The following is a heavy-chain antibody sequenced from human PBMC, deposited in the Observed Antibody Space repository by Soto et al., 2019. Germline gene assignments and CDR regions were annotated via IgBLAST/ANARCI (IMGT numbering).Heavy chain of an antibody. CDR2: SRDKPQGYST. D-gene: IGHD3-22*01. CDR3: VRATYFSDRSGDTRCLDY. V-gene: IGHV3-72*01. J-gene: IGHJ4*02. CDR1: EGPLSAHY. Sequence: GGSLILSYAGSEGPLSAHYSGWLLQTPWKGLEWVGRSRDKPQGYSTAYAASVKGRFTTSRDESKNSAYLQMNSLKTEDTAVYYCVRATYFSDRSGDTRCLDYWGQGTLVTVS.